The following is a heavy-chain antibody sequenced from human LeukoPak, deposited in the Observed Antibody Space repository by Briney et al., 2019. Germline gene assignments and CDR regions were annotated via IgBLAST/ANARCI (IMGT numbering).Heavy chain of an antibody. Sequence: SETLSLTCSVSGDSITSSYYWGWIRQPPGEGLEWITSITHSRDTYYKPSLKSRLSISLDTLKNQFALKLSSVTAADTAVYYCARTPSSGWSNWGQGTLVTVSS. CDR3: ARTPSSGWSN. J-gene: IGHJ4*02. D-gene: IGHD6-19*01. CDR2: ITHSRDT. V-gene: IGHV4-38-2*02. CDR1: GDSITSSYY.